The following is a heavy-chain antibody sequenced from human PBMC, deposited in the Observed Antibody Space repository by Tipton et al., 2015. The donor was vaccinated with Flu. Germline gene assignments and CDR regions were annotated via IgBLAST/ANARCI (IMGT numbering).Heavy chain of an antibody. CDR1: GFTFSSYA. V-gene: IGHV3-30*04. J-gene: IGHJ4*02. CDR3: ARDGEGSSYLDY. D-gene: IGHD1-26*01. CDR2: ISYDGSNK. Sequence: SLRLSCAASGFTFSSYAMHWVRQAPGKGLEWVAVISYDGSNKYYADSVKGRFTISRDNSKNTLYLQMNSLRAEDTAVYYCARDGEGSSYLDYWGQGTLVTVSS.